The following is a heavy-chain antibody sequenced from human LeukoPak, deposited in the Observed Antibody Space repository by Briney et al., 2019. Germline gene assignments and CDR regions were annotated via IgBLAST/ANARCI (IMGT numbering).Heavy chain of an antibody. CDR1: GYTFTSYA. CDR3: ARATYDSSGYVYFQH. V-gene: IGHV1-2*02. CDR2: ITPSGGT. Sequence: ASVKVSCKASGYTFTSYAIHWVRQAPGQGLEWMGWITPSGGTNYAQKFQGRVTMTRDTSISTAYMELSRLRSDDTAVYYCARATYDSSGYVYFQHWGQGTLVTVSS. J-gene: IGHJ1*01. D-gene: IGHD3-22*01.